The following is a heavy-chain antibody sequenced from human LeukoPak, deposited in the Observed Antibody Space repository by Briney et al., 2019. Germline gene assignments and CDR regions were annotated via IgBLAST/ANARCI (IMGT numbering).Heavy chain of an antibody. CDR1: GYTFTSYD. D-gene: IGHD5-18*01. Sequence: ASVKVSCKASGYTFTSYDINWVRQATGQGLEWMGWMNPNSGNTGYAQKFQGRVTITRNTSISTAYMELSSLRSEDTAVYYCARGMLDTAMVTDDAFDIWGQGTMVTGSS. CDR2: MNPNSGNT. J-gene: IGHJ3*02. V-gene: IGHV1-8*03. CDR3: ARGMLDTAMVTDDAFDI.